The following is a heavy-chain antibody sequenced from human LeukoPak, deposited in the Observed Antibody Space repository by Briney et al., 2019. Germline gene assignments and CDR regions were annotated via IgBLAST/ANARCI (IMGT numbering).Heavy chain of an antibody. Sequence: SETLSLTCTVSGGSISSYYWSWIRQPPGKGLEWIGYIYYSGSTNYNPSLKSRVTISVDTSKNQLSLKLSSVTAADTAVYYCARDRGGTTRDFDYWGQGTLVTVSS. D-gene: IGHD1-1*01. V-gene: IGHV4-59*01. J-gene: IGHJ4*02. CDR2: IYYSGST. CDR1: GGSISSYY. CDR3: ARDRGGTTRDFDY.